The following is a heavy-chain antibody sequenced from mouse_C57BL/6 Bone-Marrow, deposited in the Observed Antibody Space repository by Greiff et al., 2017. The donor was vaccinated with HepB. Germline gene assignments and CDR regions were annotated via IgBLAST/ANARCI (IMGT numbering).Heavy chain of an antibody. CDR3: TTTTVVAGFDY. D-gene: IGHD1-1*01. Sequence: DVHLVESGAELVRPGASVKLSCTASGFNIKDDYMHWVKQRPEQGLEWIGWIDPENGDTEYASKFQGKATITADTSSNTAYLQLSSLTSEDTAVYYCTTTTVVAGFDYWGQGTTLTVSS. J-gene: IGHJ2*01. V-gene: IGHV14-4*01. CDR1: GFNIKDDY. CDR2: IDPENGDT.